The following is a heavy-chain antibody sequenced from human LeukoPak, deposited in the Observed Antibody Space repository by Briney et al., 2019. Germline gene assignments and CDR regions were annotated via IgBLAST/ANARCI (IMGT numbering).Heavy chain of an antibody. D-gene: IGHD3-22*01. J-gene: IGHJ4*02. CDR2: VSYSGST. Sequence: PSETLSLTCTVSDGSISSYSWSWIRQPPGKGLEWIGYVSYSGSTYYNPSLKSRVTMSLDTSKNQFSLKLSSVTAADTAVYYCARRGSGYYYYFDYWGQGTLVTVSS. CDR3: ARRGSGYYYYFDY. V-gene: IGHV4-59*12. CDR1: DGSISSYS.